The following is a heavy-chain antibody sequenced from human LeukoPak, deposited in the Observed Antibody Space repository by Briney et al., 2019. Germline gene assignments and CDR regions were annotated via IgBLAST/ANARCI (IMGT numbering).Heavy chain of an antibody. V-gene: IGHV3-21*04. D-gene: IGHD3-22*01. CDR2: ISSSSSYI. CDR1: GFTFSSYS. Sequence: GGSLRLSCAASGFTFSSYSMNWVRQAPGKGLEWVSSISSSSSYIYYADSVKGRFTISRDNAKNSLYLQMNSLRVEDTAVYYCAKSWNYYDSSGDDALDIWGQGTMVTVSS. CDR3: AKSWNYYDSSGDDALDI. J-gene: IGHJ3*02.